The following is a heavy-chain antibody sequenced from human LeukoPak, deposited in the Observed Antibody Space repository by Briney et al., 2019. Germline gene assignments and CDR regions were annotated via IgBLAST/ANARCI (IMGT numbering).Heavy chain of an antibody. V-gene: IGHV3-21*01. CDR2: ISSSSSYI. D-gene: IGHD4-17*01. CDR1: GFTFSSYS. J-gene: IGHJ6*03. Sequence: GGSLRLSCAASGFTFSSYSMNWVRQAPGKGLEWVSSISSSSSYIYYADSVKGRFTISRDNAKNSLYLQMNSLRAEDTAVYYCARDETVTTGYCYYMDVWGKGTTVTVSS. CDR3: ARDETVTTGYCYYMDV.